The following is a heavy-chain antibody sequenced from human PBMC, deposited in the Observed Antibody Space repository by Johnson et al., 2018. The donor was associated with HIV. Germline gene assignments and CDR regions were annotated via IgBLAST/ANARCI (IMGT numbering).Heavy chain of an antibody. J-gene: IGHJ3*02. Sequence: QLVESGGGLIQPGGSLRLSCAASGFTFSSYAMHWVRQPPGKGLEWVSLISWDGGSTYYGDSVKGRFTISRDNSKNSLYLQTNSLRAEDTALYYCAKGGYSGSYSRAQSISDAFDIWGQGTMVTVSS. V-gene: IGHV3-43D*03. D-gene: IGHD1-26*01. CDR3: AKGGYSGSYSRAQSISDAFDI. CDR1: GFTFSSYA. CDR2: ISWDGGST.